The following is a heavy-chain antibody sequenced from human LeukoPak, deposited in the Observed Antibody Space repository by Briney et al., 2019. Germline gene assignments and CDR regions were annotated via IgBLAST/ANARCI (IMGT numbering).Heavy chain of an antibody. D-gene: IGHD3-22*01. Sequence: GGSLRLSCAASGFSFNIYGMSWVRQAPGKGLGWVSSVGGGNDIHYADSVKGRFTGFRDDAKSTVYLQMNSLRAEDTAIYCAKDATPMNSIWDHFDSWGQGTLVTVSS. CDR1: GFSFNIYG. J-gene: IGHJ4*02. CDR2: VGGGNDI. CDR3: AKDATPMNSIWDHFDS. V-gene: IGHV3-23*01.